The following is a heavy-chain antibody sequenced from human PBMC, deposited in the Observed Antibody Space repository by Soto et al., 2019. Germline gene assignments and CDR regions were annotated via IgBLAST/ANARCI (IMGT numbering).Heavy chain of an antibody. Sequence: QVQLVESGGGVVQPGRSLRLSCAASGFRFSNYGMHWVRQAPGKGLEWLAVIVADGTGLHYADSVRGRFTISRDNSKNTLYLQLNSLGADDTAIYFCARDDDRPAIGLDHWGQGTLVTVSS. J-gene: IGHJ4*02. V-gene: IGHV3-33*01. CDR1: GFRFSNYG. CDR2: IVADGTGL. CDR3: ARDDDRPAIGLDH.